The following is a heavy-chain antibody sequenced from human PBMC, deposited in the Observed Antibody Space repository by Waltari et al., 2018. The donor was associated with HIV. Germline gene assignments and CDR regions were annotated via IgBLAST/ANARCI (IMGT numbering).Heavy chain of an antibody. CDR2: INPTNGGT. D-gene: IGHD4-17*01. CDR1: GNTLTGYY. J-gene: IGHJ4*02. V-gene: IGHV1-2*02. CDR3: ARNLDGDYVLAY. Sequence: QVQLVQSGAEVKKPGASVKVSCKGTGNTLTGYYIHWVRQAPGQGLEWMGWINPTNGGTNYAQKFQDRVTLTRDTSISTAYMELSRLRSDDTAVYYCARNLDGDYVLAYWGQGILVTVSS.